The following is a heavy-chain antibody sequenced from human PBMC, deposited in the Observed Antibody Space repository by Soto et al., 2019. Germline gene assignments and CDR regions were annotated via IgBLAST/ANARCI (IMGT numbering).Heavy chain of an antibody. CDR1: GYTFTSYG. J-gene: IGHJ6*02. V-gene: IGHV1-18*04. Sequence: ASVKVSCRASGYTFTSYGISWVRQAPGQGLEWMGWISAYNGSTNYAQKLQGRVTITTDTSTSTDYMELRSLRSDDTAVYYCERVYACSSTSCYLRGGDYYYGMDVWG. CDR2: ISAYNGST. CDR3: ERVYACSSTSCYLRGGDYYYGMDV. D-gene: IGHD2-2*01.